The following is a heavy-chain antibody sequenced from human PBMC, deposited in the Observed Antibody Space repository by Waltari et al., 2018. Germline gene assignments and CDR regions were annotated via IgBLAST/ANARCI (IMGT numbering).Heavy chain of an antibody. V-gene: IGHV1-69*14. J-gene: IGHJ4*02. Sequence: VQLVQSGAEGKKPGSSVKVSCKASGGTVSSYAISWVRQAPGQGLEWMGGVIPIFVTANYAQKFQGRVTITADKSTSTAYMELSSLRSEDTAVYYCARFYSSSSGIDYWGQGTLVTVSS. CDR3: ARFYSSSSGIDY. CDR2: VIPIFVTA. D-gene: IGHD6-6*01. CDR1: GGTVSSYA.